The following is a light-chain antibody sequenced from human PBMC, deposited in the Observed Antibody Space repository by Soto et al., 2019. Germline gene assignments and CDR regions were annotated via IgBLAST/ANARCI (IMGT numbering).Light chain of an antibody. Sequence: QSVLTQQPSASGTPGQRVTISCSGRSSNIGSNTVNWYQQLPGTAPKLLIYSNKQRPSGVPDRFSGSKSGTSASLAISGLQSEDEADYYCAAWDDSLNGYVFGTGTKVTVL. V-gene: IGLV1-44*01. CDR1: SSNIGSNT. CDR2: SNK. CDR3: AAWDDSLNGYV. J-gene: IGLJ1*01.